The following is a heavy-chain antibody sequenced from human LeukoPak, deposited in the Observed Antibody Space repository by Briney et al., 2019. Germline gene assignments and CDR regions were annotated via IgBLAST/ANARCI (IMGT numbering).Heavy chain of an antibody. D-gene: IGHD5-12*01. CDR1: GGSISSYY. CDR3: ARASPVDPRAFDI. J-gene: IGHJ3*02. V-gene: IGHV4-59*01. CDR2: IYYSGST. Sequence: PSETLSLTCTVSGGSISSYYWSWIRQPPGKGLEWIGHIYYSGSTNYNPSLKSRVTISVDTSKNQFSLKLSSVTAADTAVYYCARASPVDPRAFDIWGQGTMVTVSS.